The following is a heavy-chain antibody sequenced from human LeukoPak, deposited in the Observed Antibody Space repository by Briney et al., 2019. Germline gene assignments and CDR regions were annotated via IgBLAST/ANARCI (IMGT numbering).Heavy chain of an antibody. CDR1: SFVFNNAF. V-gene: IGHV3-15*07. CDR3: TTGLHYYFDY. Sequence: PGGSLRLSCVAPSFVFNNAFMNWVRQGPGKGLEWVGRIKTKTDGGTTDFVAPVKGRFTISRDDSKNTFFLHMNSLKIEDTAVYYCTTGLHYYFDYWSQGTPVTVSS. D-gene: IGHD4-11*01. J-gene: IGHJ4*02. CDR2: IKTKTDGGTT.